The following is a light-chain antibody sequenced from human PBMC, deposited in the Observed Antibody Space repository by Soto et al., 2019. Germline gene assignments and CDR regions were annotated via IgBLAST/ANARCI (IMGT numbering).Light chain of an antibody. J-gene: IGKJ5*01. CDR3: QQRSSWPPIT. Sequence: EVVLTQSPATLSLSPGERATLSCRASQSISSYLAWYQQKPGQAPRLLIYDASNRATDIPARFSGSGSGTDFTLTISSLEPEDFAVYYCQQRSSWPPITFGEGTRLDIK. CDR2: DAS. V-gene: IGKV3-11*01. CDR1: QSISSY.